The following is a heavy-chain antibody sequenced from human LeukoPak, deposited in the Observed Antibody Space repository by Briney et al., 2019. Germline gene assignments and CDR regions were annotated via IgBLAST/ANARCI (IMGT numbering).Heavy chain of an antibody. CDR3: AKSAPCTDAFDI. V-gene: IGHV3-23*01. Sequence: PGGSLRLSCAASGFTFSSYAMSWVRQAQGRGLEWVSAISGSDGSTFYADSVKGRFTIARDNSKNTLYLQMNSLRAEDTAVYYCAKSAPCTDAFDIWGQGTMVTVSS. D-gene: IGHD2-8*01. CDR1: GFTFSSYA. J-gene: IGHJ3*02. CDR2: ISGSDGST.